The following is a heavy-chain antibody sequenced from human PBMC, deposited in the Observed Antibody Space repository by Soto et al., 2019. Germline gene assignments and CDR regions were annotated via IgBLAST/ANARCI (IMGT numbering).Heavy chain of an antibody. CDR3: ARVGPRVPYYYDSSPYTFENWFDP. D-gene: IGHD3-22*01. Sequence: SETLSLTCAVSGYSISSADYCCWLRQPPGGLQGWSGSIYPGGSTYYNASLNSRVTLSIDMTNSHVSLILNSVTAADTAVYYCARVGPRVPYYYDSSPYTFENWFDPWGQGTLVTVSS. V-gene: IGHV4-38-2*01. J-gene: IGHJ5*02. CDR2: IYPGGST. CDR1: GYSISSADY.